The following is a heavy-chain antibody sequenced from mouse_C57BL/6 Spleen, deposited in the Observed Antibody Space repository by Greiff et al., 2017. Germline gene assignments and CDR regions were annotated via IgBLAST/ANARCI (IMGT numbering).Heavy chain of an antibody. D-gene: IGHD1-1*01. CDR3: ARDSNYAMDY. V-gene: IGHV5-16*01. CDR2: INYDGSST. Sequence: EVQLVESEGGLVQPGSSMKLSCTASGFTFSDYYMAWVRQVPEKGLEWVANINYDGSSTYYLDSLKSRFIISRDNAKNILYLQMSSLKSEDTATYYCARDSNYAMDYWGQGTSVTVSS. J-gene: IGHJ4*01. CDR1: GFTFSDYY.